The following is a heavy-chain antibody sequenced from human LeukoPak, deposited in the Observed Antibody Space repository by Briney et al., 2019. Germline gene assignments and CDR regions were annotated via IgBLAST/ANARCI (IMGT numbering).Heavy chain of an antibody. V-gene: IGHV3-30-3*01. CDR2: ISYDGSNK. CDR1: GFTFTRYA. Sequence: GGSLRLSCAASGFTFTRYAMHWVRQAQGKGLEWVAVISYDGSNKYYADSVKGRFTISRDNAKNSLYLQMNSLRAEDTAAYYCARDHVLRYFDWTPDAFDIWGQGTMVTVSS. J-gene: IGHJ3*02. D-gene: IGHD3-9*01. CDR3: ARDHVLRYFDWTPDAFDI.